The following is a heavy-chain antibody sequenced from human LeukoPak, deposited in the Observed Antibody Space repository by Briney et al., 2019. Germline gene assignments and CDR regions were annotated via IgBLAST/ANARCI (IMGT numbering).Heavy chain of an antibody. V-gene: IGHV3-23*01. J-gene: IGHJ4*02. CDR1: GFTLSSYA. D-gene: IGHD3-9*01. CDR2: ISGSGGST. CDR3: AKGLRYFDWPSDY. Sequence: PGGSLRLSCAASGFTLSSYAMSWVRQAPGKGLEWVSAISGSGGSTYYADSVKGRFTISRDNSKNTLYLQMNSLRAEDTAVYYCAKGLRYFDWPSDYWGQGTLVTISS.